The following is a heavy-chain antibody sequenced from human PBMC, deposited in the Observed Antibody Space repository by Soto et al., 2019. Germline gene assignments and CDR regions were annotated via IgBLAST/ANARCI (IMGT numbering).Heavy chain of an antibody. V-gene: IGHV1-8*01. CDR1: GYTFTSYD. Sequence: ASVKVSCKASGYTFTSYDINWVRQATGQGLEWMGWMNPNSGNTGYAQKFQGRVTMTRNTSISTAYMELSSLRSEDTAVYYCARVLWFGELSGDYYYYYMDVWGKGTTVTVSS. CDR3: ARVLWFGELSGDYYYYYMDV. D-gene: IGHD3-10*01. J-gene: IGHJ6*03. CDR2: MNPNSGNT.